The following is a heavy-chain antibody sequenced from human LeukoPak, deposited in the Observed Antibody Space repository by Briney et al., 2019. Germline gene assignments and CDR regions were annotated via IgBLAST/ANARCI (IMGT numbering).Heavy chain of an antibody. J-gene: IGHJ6*03. CDR1: GGSISSSSYY. V-gene: IGHV4-39*01. CDR2: IYYSGST. CDR3: ARQREDILTGYYPSYYYYYMDV. Sequence: SETLSLTCTVSGGSISSSSYYWGWIRQPPGKGLEWIGSIYYSGSTYYNPSLKSRVTISVDTSKNQFSLKLSSVTAADTAVYYCARQREDILTGYYPSYYYYYMDVWGKGTTVTVSS. D-gene: IGHD3-9*01.